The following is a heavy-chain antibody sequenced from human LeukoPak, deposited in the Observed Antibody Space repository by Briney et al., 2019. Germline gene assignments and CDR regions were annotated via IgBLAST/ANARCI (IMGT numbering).Heavy chain of an antibody. Sequence: SETLSLTCTVSGGSISSSSYYWGWIRQPPGKGLEWIGSIYYSGSTYYNPSLKSRVTISVDTSKNQFSLKLSSVTAADTAVYCCARLPYYYDSSGYYYLFDYWGQGTLVTVSS. V-gene: IGHV4-39*01. CDR1: GGSISSSSYY. CDR2: IYYSGST. J-gene: IGHJ4*02. D-gene: IGHD3-22*01. CDR3: ARLPYYYDSSGYYYLFDY.